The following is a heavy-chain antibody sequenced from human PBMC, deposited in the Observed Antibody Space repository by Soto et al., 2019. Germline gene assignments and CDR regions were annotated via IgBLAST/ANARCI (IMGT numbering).Heavy chain of an antibody. CDR3: ARNCDSRRRTPYYYYMDV. CDR1: GGTISSYY. D-gene: IGHD2-15*01. Sequence: SETLSLTYTVSGGTISSYYCRWIRQPTGKGLEWIGYIYYSGSTNYNPSLKSRVTISVDTSKNQFSLKLSSVTAADTAVYYCARNCDSRRRTPYYYYMDVWGKGTTVTVSS. CDR2: IYYSGST. V-gene: IGHV4-59*01. J-gene: IGHJ6*03.